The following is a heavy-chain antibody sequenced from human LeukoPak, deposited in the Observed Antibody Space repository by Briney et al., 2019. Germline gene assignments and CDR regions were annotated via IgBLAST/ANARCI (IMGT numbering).Heavy chain of an antibody. J-gene: IGHJ5*02. V-gene: IGHV4-31*03. CDR2: IYYSGST. CDR3: ARGGMRIALLWFGDSWFDP. CDR1: GGSISSGGYY. D-gene: IGHD3-10*01. Sequence: SETLSLTCTVSGGSISSGGYYWSWIRQHPGKGLEWIGYIYYSGSTYYNPSLKSRVTISVDTSKNQFSLKLSSVTAADTAVYYCARGGMRIALLWFGDSWFDPWGQGTLVTVSS.